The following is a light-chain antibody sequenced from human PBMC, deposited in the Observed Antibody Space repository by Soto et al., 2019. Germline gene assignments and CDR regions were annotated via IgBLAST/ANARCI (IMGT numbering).Light chain of an antibody. CDR2: GNS. J-gene: IGLJ2*01. CDR3: QSYDSSLRGLV. CDR1: SSNIGAGYD. Sequence: QSVLTQPPSVSGAPGQRVTISCTGSSSNIGAGYDVHWYQQLPGTAPKLLMYGNSNRPSGVPDRFSGSKSGTSASLAITGLQAEDEADYYCQSYDSSLRGLVFGGGTKLTVL. V-gene: IGLV1-40*01.